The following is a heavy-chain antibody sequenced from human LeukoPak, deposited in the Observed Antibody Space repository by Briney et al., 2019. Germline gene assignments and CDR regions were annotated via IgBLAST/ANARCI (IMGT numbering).Heavy chain of an antibody. V-gene: IGHV4-39*07. Sequence: PSETLSLTCTVSGGSISDSSSYWGWIRQPPGKGLEWIANIYFTGSTYYSPSLKSRFTISIDTSKNRFSLRLNSVTAADTAVYYCARGPWQQLAHFDNWGQGTLVTVSS. CDR3: ARGPWQQLAHFDN. CDR1: GGSISDSSSY. D-gene: IGHD6-13*01. CDR2: IYFTGST. J-gene: IGHJ4*02.